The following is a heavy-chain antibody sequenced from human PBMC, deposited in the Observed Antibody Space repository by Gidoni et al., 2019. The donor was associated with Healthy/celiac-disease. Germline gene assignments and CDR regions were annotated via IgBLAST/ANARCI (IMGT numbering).Heavy chain of an antibody. D-gene: IGHD1-26*01. V-gene: IGHV3-43*01. CDR1: GFTFDDYT. CDR2: ISWDGGST. CDR3: AKDIGSYGRYFDY. Sequence: EVQLVESGGVVVQPGGSLRLSCAASGFTFDDYTMHWVRQAPGKGLEWVSLISWDGGSTYYADSVKGRFTISRDNSKNSLYLQMNSLRTEDTALYYCAKDIGSYGRYFDYWGQGTLVTVSS. J-gene: IGHJ4*02.